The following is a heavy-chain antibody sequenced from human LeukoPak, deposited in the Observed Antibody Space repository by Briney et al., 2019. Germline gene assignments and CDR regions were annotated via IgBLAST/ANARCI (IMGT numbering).Heavy chain of an antibody. CDR3: ARGPDYGGFEFDY. V-gene: IGHV3-74*01. D-gene: IGHD5-12*01. J-gene: IGHJ4*02. CDR1: GFTFSPYS. CDR2: INSDGSST. Sequence: PGGSLRLSCAASGFTFSPYSMNWVRQAPGKGLVWVSRINSDGSSTSYADSVKGRFTISRDNAKNTLYLQMNSLRAEDTAVYYCARGPDYGGFEFDYWGQGTLVTVSS.